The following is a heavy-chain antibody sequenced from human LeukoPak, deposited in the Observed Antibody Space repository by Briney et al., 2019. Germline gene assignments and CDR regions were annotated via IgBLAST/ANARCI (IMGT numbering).Heavy chain of an antibody. D-gene: IGHD2-2*01. V-gene: IGHV1-18*01. CDR2: ISAYNGNT. CDR3: ARDPGCSSTSCYHAFDI. CDR1: GYTFTSYG. J-gene: IGHJ3*02. Sequence: ASVKVSCKASGYTFTSYGISWVRQAPGQGLEWMGWISAYNGNTNYAQKLQGRVTMTTDTSTSTAYMELRSLRSDDTAVYYCARDPGCSSTSCYHAFDIWGQGTMVTVSS.